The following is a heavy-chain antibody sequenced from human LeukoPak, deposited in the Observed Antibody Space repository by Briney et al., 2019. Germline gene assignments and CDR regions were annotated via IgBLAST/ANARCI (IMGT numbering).Heavy chain of an antibody. CDR3: AKRSCSYGFR. J-gene: IGHJ4*02. V-gene: IGHV3-23*01. CDR1: GFTFSSYA. Sequence: ASGFTFSSYAMSWVRQAPGKGVEAVSPISGRGGSTYYADYVKGRFTISRDTSKNTLYLQMNTLRAEDTAVYYCAKRSCSYGFRWGQGTLVTVSS. CDR2: ISGRGGST. D-gene: IGHD5-18*01.